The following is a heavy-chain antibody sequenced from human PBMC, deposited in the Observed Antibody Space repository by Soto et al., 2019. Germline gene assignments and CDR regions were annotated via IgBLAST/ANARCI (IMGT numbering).Heavy chain of an antibody. Sequence: SVKVSCKASGYTFTGYDINWVRQAPGQGLEWMGGIIPIFGTANYDQKFQGRVTITADESTITAYMELSSLSSEDTAVYYCARDRGDIVVVPAAPGGVYFDYWGQGTLVTVSS. V-gene: IGHV1-69*13. CDR3: ARDRGDIVVVPAAPGGVYFDY. D-gene: IGHD2-2*01. CDR2: IIPIFGTA. CDR1: GYTFTGYD. J-gene: IGHJ4*02.